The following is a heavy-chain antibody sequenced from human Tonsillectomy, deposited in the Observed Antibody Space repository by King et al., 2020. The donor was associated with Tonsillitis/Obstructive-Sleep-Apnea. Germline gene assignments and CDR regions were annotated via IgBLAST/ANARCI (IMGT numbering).Heavy chain of an antibody. CDR1: GFTFSNAW. CDR2: IKSKTDGGTT. Sequence: EVQLVESGGGLVKPGGSLRLSCAASGFTFSNAWMSWVRQAPGKGLEWVGRIKSKTDGGTTDYAAPVKGRFTISRDDSKNTLYLQMNSLKTEDTAVYYCTTGWAYCASGVCYKITYYFDYWGQGTLVTVSS. D-gene: IGHD2-8*01. J-gene: IGHJ4*02. V-gene: IGHV3-15*01. CDR3: TTGWAYCASGVCYKITYYFDY.